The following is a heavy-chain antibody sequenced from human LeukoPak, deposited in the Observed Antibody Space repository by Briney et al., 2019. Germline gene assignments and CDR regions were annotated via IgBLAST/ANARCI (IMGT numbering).Heavy chain of an antibody. CDR3: ARDIAAGEGDY. D-gene: IGHD6-13*01. CDR2: ISVYNGNT. V-gene: IGHV1-18*01. J-gene: IGHJ4*02. CDR1: GFTFTSYG. Sequence: ASVKVSCKASGFTFTSYGISWVRQAPGQGLEWMGWISVYNGNTNYAQKLRGRVTMTTDTSTSTAYMELRSLRSDDTAVYYCARDIAAGEGDYWGQGTLVTVSS.